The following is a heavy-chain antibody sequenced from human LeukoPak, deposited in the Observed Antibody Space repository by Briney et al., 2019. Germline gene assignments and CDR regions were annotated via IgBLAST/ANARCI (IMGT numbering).Heavy chain of an antibody. CDR2: ISYDGSNK. CDR1: GFTFSSYS. D-gene: IGHD3-10*01. V-gene: IGHV3-30-3*01. CDR3: TRARGAGPGAHFDY. Sequence: GGSLRLSCAASGFTFSSYSLHWVRQAPGKGLEWVAVISYDGSNKYYADSVKGRFTISRDNAKNSLFLQMNSLRAEDTAVYYCTRARGAGPGAHFDYWGQGTLVTVSS. J-gene: IGHJ4*02.